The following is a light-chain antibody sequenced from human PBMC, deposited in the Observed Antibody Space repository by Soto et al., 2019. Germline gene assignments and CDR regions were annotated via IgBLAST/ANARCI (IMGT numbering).Light chain of an antibody. CDR2: DVS. Sequence: QSVLTQPPSVSGSPGQSVTISCTGTSRDIGSYNHVSWYQQAPGSAPKLMIYDVSNRPSGVPDRFSGSKSGNTASLTISGLQAEDEADYHCSSYTISTSLVVFGGGTKLTVL. J-gene: IGLJ2*01. CDR3: SSYTISTSLVV. V-gene: IGLV2-18*02. CDR1: SRDIGSYNH.